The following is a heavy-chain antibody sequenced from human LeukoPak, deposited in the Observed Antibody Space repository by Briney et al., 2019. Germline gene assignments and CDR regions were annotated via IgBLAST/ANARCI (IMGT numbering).Heavy chain of an antibody. CDR2: IYYSGST. Sequence: PSETLSLTCTVSGGSISTGGSYWSWIRQPPGKGLEWIGYIYYSGSTNYNPSLKSRVTISVDTSKNQFSLKLSSVTAADTAVYYCARYNYNFYFDYWGQGTLVTVSS. V-gene: IGHV4-61*08. CDR1: GGSISTGGSY. D-gene: IGHD1-1*01. CDR3: ARYNYNFYFDY. J-gene: IGHJ4*02.